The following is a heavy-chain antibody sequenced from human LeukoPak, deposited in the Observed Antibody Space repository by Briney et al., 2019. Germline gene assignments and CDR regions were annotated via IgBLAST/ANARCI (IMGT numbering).Heavy chain of an antibody. Sequence: ASVKVSCKASGYTFTSYGISWVRQAPGQGLEWMGRINPNSGGTNYAQKFQGRVTMTRDTSISTAYMELSRLRSDDTAVYYCARGFRDYVWGSYRPHNWFDPWGQGTLVTVSS. V-gene: IGHV1-2*06. D-gene: IGHD3-16*02. J-gene: IGHJ5*02. CDR1: GYTFTSYG. CDR2: INPNSGGT. CDR3: ARGFRDYVWGSYRPHNWFDP.